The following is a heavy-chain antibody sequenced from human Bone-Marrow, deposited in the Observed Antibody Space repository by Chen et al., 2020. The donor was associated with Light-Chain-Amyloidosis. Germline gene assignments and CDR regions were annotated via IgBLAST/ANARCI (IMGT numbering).Heavy chain of an antibody. J-gene: IGHJ4*02. V-gene: IGHV3-30*04. CDR3: ARTLRYGHQVYFDY. D-gene: IGHD3-9*01. Sequence: QVQLVESGGGVVQPGTSLRLSCVGSGFPFSSHAMHWVCQAPGRGLEWGAVISFDGRADSVQDRFTVSRDNSKSTLYLQMDSLRPDETAVYYCARTLRYGHQVYFDYWGQGTLVTVSS. CDR1: GFPFSSHA. CDR2: ISFDG.